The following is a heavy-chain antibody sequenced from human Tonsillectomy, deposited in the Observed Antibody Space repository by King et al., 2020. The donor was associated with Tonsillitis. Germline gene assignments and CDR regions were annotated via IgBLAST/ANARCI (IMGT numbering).Heavy chain of an antibody. D-gene: IGHD3-22*01. V-gene: IGHV3-23*04. CDR2: ISGSGGST. CDR3: AKDRGDSSGYHSDY. Sequence: DVQLVESGGGLVQPGGSLRLSCAASGFTFSGYAMSWVRQAPGKGLEWVSAISGSGGSTYYADSVKGRFTISRDNSKNTLYLQMNSLRAEDTALYYCAKDRGDSSGYHSDYWGQGTLVTVSS. CDR1: GFTFSGYA. J-gene: IGHJ4*02.